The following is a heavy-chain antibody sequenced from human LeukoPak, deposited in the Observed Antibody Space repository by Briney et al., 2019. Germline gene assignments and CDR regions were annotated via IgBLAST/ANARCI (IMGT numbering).Heavy chain of an antibody. D-gene: IGHD1-14*01. CDR3: PRGRNDDRPSGA. V-gene: IGHV4-34*01. Sequence: GSLRLSCAASGFTFSSYCMSWVRQPPGKWLEWIGEINHSGSTNYNPSLKSRVTISVDTSKNQFSLKLSSVTAADTAVYYCPRGRNDDRPSGAWGQGTRGT. J-gene: IGHJ4*02. CDR1: GFTFSSYC. CDR2: INHSGST.